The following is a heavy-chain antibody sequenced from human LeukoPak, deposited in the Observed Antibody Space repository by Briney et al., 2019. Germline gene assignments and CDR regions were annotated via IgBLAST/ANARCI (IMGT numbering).Heavy chain of an antibody. J-gene: IGHJ4*02. CDR1: GGSISSYY. V-gene: IGHV4-59*01. Sequence: RPSETLSLTCTVSGGSISSYYWSWIRQPPGKGLEWIGYIYYSGSTNYNPSLKSRVTISVDTSKNQLSLKLSSVTAADTAVYYCARVVLGYSYGPLDYWGQGTLVTVSS. D-gene: IGHD5-18*01. CDR3: ARVVLGYSYGPLDY. CDR2: IYYSGST.